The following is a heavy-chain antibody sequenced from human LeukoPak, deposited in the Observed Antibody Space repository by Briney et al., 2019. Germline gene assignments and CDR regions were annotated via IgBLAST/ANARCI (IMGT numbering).Heavy chain of an antibody. CDR2: IIPIFGTA. CDR3: ARSITGTTWYNWFDP. Sequence: SVKVSCKASGGTFSSYAISWVRQAPGQGLEWMGGIIPIFGTANYAQKFRGRVTITTDESTSTAYMELSSLRSEDTAVYYCARSITGTTWYNWFDPWGQGTLVTVSS. V-gene: IGHV1-69*05. D-gene: IGHD1-7*01. CDR1: GGTFSSYA. J-gene: IGHJ5*02.